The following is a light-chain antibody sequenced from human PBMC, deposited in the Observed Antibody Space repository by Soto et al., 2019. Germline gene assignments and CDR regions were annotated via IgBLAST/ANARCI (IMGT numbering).Light chain of an antibody. CDR2: KVS. V-gene: IGKV2-30*01. Sequence: DVVMTQSPLSLPVTLGQPASIPFRASQSLVYSDGNTYLNWFQQRPGQTPRRLISKVSNRDSGVPDRFNDSGSGTDFTLKISTVEAEDVGVYYCMQGTHWPLTFGGGTKVEIK. CDR1: QSLVYSDGNTY. J-gene: IGKJ4*01. CDR3: MQGTHWPLT.